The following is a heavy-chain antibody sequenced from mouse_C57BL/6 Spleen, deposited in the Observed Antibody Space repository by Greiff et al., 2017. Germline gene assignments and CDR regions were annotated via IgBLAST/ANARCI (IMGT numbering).Heavy chain of an antibody. Sequence: DVMLVESGEGLVKPGGSLKLSCAASGFTFSSYAMSWVRQTPEKRLEWVAYISSGGDYIYYADTVKGRFTISRDNARNTLYLQMSSLKSEDTAMYYCTSLVYYGSSYGYFDYWGQGTTLTVSS. D-gene: IGHD1-1*01. CDR2: ISSGGDYI. V-gene: IGHV5-9-1*02. J-gene: IGHJ2*01. CDR1: GFTFSSYA. CDR3: TSLVYYGSSYGYFDY.